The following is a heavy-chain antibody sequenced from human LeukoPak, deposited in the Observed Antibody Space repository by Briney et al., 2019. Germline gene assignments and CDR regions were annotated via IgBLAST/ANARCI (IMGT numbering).Heavy chain of an antibody. CDR2: INIGGTNT. CDR3: ATDGAGFDT. J-gene: IGHJ5*02. Sequence: GGSLGLSCAASGSTFNDYYMSWIRQAPGKGLEWLSYINIGGTNTHYADSVKGRFTISRDNAKKSLYLEMNNLRAEDTAVYYCATDGAGFDTWGQGVLVTVSS. CDR1: GSTFNDYY. V-gene: IGHV3-11*01.